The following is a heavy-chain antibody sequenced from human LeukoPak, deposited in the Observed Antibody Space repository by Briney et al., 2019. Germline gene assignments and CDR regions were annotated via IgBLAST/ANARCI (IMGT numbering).Heavy chain of an antibody. J-gene: IGHJ6*03. CDR2: IYYSGST. Sequence: PSETLSLTCTVSGGSISSHYWSWIRQPPGKGLEWIGYIYYSGSTNYNPSLKSRVTISVDTSKNQFSLKLSSVTAADTAVYYCARGSGGYTIFGVVITNPSYYYYYYMDVWGKGTTVTVSS. V-gene: IGHV4-59*11. CDR1: GGSISSHY. D-gene: IGHD3-3*01. CDR3: ARGSGGYTIFGVVITNPSYYYYYYMDV.